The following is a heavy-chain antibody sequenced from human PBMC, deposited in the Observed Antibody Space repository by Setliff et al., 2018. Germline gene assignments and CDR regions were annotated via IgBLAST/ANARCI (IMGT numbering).Heavy chain of an antibody. Sequence: PGGSLRLSCAASGFTFSSYAMSWVRQAPGKGLEWVSAISSSGGSTYYADSVKGRFTISRDNAKNTLYLQMNSLRAEDPAVYYCARDLNVDDCGGDCHLPFYYYYLDVWGKGTTVTVSS. CDR3: ARDLNVDDCGGDCHLPFYYYYLDV. J-gene: IGHJ6*03. CDR1: GFTFSSYA. V-gene: IGHV3-23*01. CDR2: ISSSGGST. D-gene: IGHD2-21*02.